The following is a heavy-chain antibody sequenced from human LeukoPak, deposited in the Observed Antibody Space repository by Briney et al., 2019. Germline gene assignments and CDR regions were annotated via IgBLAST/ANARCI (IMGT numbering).Heavy chain of an antibody. CDR3: ARDLLQQLVLGPLGY. Sequence: GGSLRLSCAASGFTFSSYAMHWVRQAPGKGLEWVAVISYDGSNKYYADSVKGRFTISRDNSKNTLYLQMNSLRAEDTAVYYCARDLLQQLVLGPLGYWGQGTLVTVSS. V-gene: IGHV3-30-3*01. D-gene: IGHD6-13*01. CDR1: GFTFSSYA. CDR2: ISYDGSNK. J-gene: IGHJ4*02.